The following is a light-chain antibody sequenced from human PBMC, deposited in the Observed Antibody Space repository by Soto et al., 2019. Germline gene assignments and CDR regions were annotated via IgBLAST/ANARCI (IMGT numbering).Light chain of an antibody. V-gene: IGLV1-47*02. J-gene: IGLJ3*02. CDR3: AAWDDRPSGRV. CDR1: SSNLGKNL. CDR2: NND. Sequence: QSVLTQPPSASGTPGQRVTISCSGSSSNLGKNLVYWYQQLPGTAPKLLIYNNDQRPSGVPDRFSGSKSGTSASLAISGLRSEDDADYFCAAWDDRPSGRVFGGGTQLTVL.